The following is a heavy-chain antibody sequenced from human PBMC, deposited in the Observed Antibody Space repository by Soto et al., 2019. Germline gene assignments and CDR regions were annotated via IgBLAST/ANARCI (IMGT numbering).Heavy chain of an antibody. CDR2: IIPIFGTA. J-gene: IGHJ4*02. CDR3: ARDRGELRWYNFDY. V-gene: IGHV1-69*06. Sequence: SVKVSCKASGGTFSSYAISWVRQAPGQGLEWMGGIIPIFGTANYAQKFQGRVTITADKSTSTAYMELSSLRSEDTAVYYCARDRGELRWYNFDYWGQGTLVTVSS. D-gene: IGHD4-17*01. CDR1: GGTFSSYA.